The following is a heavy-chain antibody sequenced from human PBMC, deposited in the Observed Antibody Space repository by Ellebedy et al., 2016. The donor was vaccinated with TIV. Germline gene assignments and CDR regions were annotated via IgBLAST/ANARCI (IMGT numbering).Heavy chain of an antibody. D-gene: IGHD4-17*01. CDR1: GFTFSSYS. Sequence: GGSLRLSCAASGFTFSSYSMNWVRQAPGKGLEWVSVIYSDGTTYYADSVKGRFSISRDNSKNTLCLQMNSLRAEDAAVYHCARHDYDDYRRWFDPWGQGTLVTVSS. J-gene: IGHJ5*02. CDR2: IYSDGTT. CDR3: ARHDYDDYRRWFDP. V-gene: IGHV3-66*04.